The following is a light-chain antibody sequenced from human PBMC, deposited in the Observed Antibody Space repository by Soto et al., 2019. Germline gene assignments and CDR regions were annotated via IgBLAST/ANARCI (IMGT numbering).Light chain of an antibody. CDR2: RNG. J-gene: IGLJ1*01. Sequence: QSVLTQQPSASGTPGQRVTISCSGSSSNIGTYYVDWYQQLPGTAPKLLIHRNGQRPSGVPDRFSGSKSGTSASLAISGLRSEDEADYYCATWDDRLRAYVIGAGTKLTVL. CDR1: SSNIGTYY. V-gene: IGLV1-47*01. CDR3: ATWDDRLRAYV.